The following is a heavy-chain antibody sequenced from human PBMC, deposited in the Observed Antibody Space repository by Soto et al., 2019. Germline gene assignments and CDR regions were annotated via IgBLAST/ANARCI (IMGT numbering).Heavy chain of an antibody. D-gene: IGHD1-26*01. CDR1: GFTFSSYA. CDR2: ISGSGGST. Sequence: GGSLRLSCSASGFTFSSYAMSWVRQAPGNALEWVSAISGSGGSTYYADSVKGRFTISRDNSKNTLYLQMNSLRAEETAVYYCEKSRSVGATMPSGYWGQGTLVTVSS. J-gene: IGHJ4*02. V-gene: IGHV3-23*01. CDR3: EKSRSVGATMPSGY.